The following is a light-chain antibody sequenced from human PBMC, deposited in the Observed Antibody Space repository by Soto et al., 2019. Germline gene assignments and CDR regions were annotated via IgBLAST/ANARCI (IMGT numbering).Light chain of an antibody. CDR1: SSDVGGYNF. J-gene: IGLJ1*01. CDR2: EVN. V-gene: IGLV2-14*01. CDR3: SSYTVSLTLDV. Sequence: QSALTQPASVSGSPGQSITISCTGTSSDVGGYNFVSWYQQHPGKAPKLIIYEVNNRPSGVSNRFSGSKSGTTASLTISGLQAEDEADYYCSSYTVSLTLDVFGTGTKLTVL.